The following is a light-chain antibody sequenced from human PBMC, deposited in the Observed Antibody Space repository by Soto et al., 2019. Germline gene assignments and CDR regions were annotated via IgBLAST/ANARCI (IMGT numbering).Light chain of an antibody. J-gene: IGKJ5*01. CDR2: DIS. Sequence: EIVFTQSPPTPSFSPRSGHNLSCRASQSVAGSSAWYKQKPGQAPRLLIYDISTRAAAIPARLSGSGSGTEFTLTVSSLEPEDFALYYCQQRSNSITFGHGTRLEIK. CDR1: QSVAGS. V-gene: IGKV3-11*01. CDR3: QQRSNSIT.